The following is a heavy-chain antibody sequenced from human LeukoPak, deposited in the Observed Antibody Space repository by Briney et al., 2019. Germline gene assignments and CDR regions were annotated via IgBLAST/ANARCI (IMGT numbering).Heavy chain of an antibody. V-gene: IGHV4-59*08. D-gene: IGHD1-7*01. J-gene: IGHJ3*02. CDR3: ASNIITGTVSDAFDI. CDR1: GGSISSYY. Sequence: SETLSLTCTVSGGSISSYYWSWIRQPPGKGLEWIGYIYYSGSTNYNPSLKSRVTISVDTSKNQFSLKLSSVTAADTAVYYCASNIITGTVSDAFDIWGQGTMVTVSS. CDR2: IYYSGST.